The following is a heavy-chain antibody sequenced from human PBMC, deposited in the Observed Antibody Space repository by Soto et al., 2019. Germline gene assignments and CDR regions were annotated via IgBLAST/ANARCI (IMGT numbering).Heavy chain of an antibody. V-gene: IGHV5-51*01. CDR3: ARHAYDFWSGHPNPRYYYGMDV. CDR2: IYPGDSNT. D-gene: IGHD3-3*01. CDR1: GYSFTSYW. Sequence: PGESLKISCKGSGYSFTSYWIDRVRQMPGKGLEWMGIIYPGDSNTRYSPSLQGQVTISVDKSISTAYLQWSSLKATDTAMYYCARHAYDFWSGHPNPRYYYGMDVWGQGTTVTVSS. J-gene: IGHJ6*02.